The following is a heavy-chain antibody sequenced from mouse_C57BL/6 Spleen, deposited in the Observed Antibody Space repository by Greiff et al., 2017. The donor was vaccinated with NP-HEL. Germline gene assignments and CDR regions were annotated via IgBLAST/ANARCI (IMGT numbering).Heavy chain of an antibody. V-gene: IGHV1-69*01. CDR1: GYTFTSYW. J-gene: IGHJ3*01. D-gene: IGHD2-14*01. Sequence: VQLQQSGAELVMPGASVKLSCKASGYTFTSYWMHWVKQRPGQGLEWIGEIDPSDSYTNYNQKFKGKSTLTVDKSSSTAYMQLSSLTSEDSAVSYCARQDRDAWFAYWGQGTLVTVSA. CDR2: IDPSDSYT. CDR3: ARQDRDAWFAY.